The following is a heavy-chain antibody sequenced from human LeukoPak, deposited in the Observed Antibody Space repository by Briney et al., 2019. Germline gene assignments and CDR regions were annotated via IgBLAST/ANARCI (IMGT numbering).Heavy chain of an antibody. V-gene: IGHV4-59*01. D-gene: IGHD6-13*01. CDR2: IYYSGST. J-gene: IGHJ6*02. CDR1: GGSISSDH. CDR3: ARAPYSSSPYYYGMDV. Sequence: SETLSLTCSVSGGSISSDHWSWIRQPPGKGLEWIGHIYYSGSTNYNPSLKSRVTMSVDTSKNQFSLNLNSVTAADTAVYYCARAPYSSSPYYYGMDVWGQGTKVTVSS.